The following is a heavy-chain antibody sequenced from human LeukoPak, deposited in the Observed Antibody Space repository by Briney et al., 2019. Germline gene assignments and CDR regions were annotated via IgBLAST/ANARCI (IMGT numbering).Heavy chain of an antibody. J-gene: IGHJ4*02. CDR2: INPNSGNT. CDR3: ARGTSTYDFWSGYYLDY. CDR1: GYTFISYD. D-gene: IGHD3-3*01. V-gene: IGHV1-8*03. Sequence: ASVKVSCKASGYTFISYDINWVRQATGQGLEWMGWINPNSGNTGYAQKFQGRVTITRNTSISTAYMELSSLRSEDTAVYYCARGTSTYDFWSGYYLDYWGQGTLVTVSS.